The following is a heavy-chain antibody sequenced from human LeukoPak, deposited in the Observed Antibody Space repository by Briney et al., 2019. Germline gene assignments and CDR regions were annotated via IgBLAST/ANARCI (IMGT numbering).Heavy chain of an antibody. D-gene: IGHD4-23*01. CDR1: GYTFTSYA. Sequence: ASVTVSCKASGYTFTSYAMNWVRQAPGQGFEWMGWINTNTGNPTYAQGFTGRFVFSLDTSVSTAYLQISSLKAEDTAVYYCARDPDYGGNTLLDYWGQGTLVTVSS. CDR3: ARDPDYGGNTLLDY. V-gene: IGHV7-4-1*02. J-gene: IGHJ4*02. CDR2: INTNTGNP.